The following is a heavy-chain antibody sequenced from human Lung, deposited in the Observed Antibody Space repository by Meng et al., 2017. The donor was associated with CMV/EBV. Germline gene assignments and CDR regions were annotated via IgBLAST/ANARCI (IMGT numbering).Heavy chain of an antibody. CDR2: LSVDSERT. CDR3: GKDDLPGGCDF. Sequence: SLKIPCVLSGFSFDKYAVHWVRQGPGKGLEWVAGLSVDSERTGYADSVKGRFTVSRDNAKKAVYLQMNSLRTEDTALYYCGKDDLPGGCDFWGQGALVTVSS. CDR1: GFSFDKYA. D-gene: IGHD1-14*01. J-gene: IGHJ4*02. V-gene: IGHV3-9*01.